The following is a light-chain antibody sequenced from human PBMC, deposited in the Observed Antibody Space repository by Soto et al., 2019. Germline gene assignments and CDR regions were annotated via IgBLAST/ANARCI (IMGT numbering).Light chain of an antibody. J-gene: IGKJ1*01. CDR3: QLYNSYSEA. CDR1: QSISSW. CDR2: KAS. V-gene: IGKV1-5*03. Sequence: TQSPATLSLSPGERATLSCRARQSISSWLAWYQQKPGKAPKLLIYKASTLKSGVPSRFSGSGSGTEFTLTFSSLQPDDFATYCCQLYNSYSEAFGQGAKV.